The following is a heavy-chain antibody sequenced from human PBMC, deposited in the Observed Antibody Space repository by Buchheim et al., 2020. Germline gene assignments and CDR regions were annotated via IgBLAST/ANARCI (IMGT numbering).Heavy chain of an antibody. D-gene: IGHD6-19*01. CDR2: IYWDDDK. CDR3: AHRGLSAGYSSGWDGGYFDY. J-gene: IGHJ4*02. V-gene: IGHV2-5*02. CDR1: GFSLTTGGVG. Sequence: QIPLKESGPTLVESTQTLTLTCTFSGFSLTTGGVGVGWIRPSPGKALELLALIYWDDDKRYSPSLRSRLTITKDTSKNQVVLTMTNMDPVDTGTYYCAHRGLSAGYSSGWDGGYFDYWGQGTL.